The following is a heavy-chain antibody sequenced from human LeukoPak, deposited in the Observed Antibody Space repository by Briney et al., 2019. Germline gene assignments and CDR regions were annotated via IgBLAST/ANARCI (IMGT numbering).Heavy chain of an antibody. D-gene: IGHD4-17*01. Sequence: GGSLRRSCVASGFTFRSYAMSWVRQAPGKGLEWVSAIGGSGGSTNFADSVKGRFTISRDNSKNTLYLQMNSLRAEDTAVYYCAKDFSGYTVTTSLDYWGQGTLVTVSS. J-gene: IGHJ4*02. CDR1: GFTFRSYA. CDR3: AKDFSGYTVTTSLDY. CDR2: IGGSGGST. V-gene: IGHV3-23*01.